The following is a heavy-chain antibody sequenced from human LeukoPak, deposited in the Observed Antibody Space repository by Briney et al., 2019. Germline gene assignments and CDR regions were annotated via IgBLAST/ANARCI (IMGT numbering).Heavy chain of an antibody. CDR2: INHSGST. Sequence: SETLSLTCAVYGGSFSGYYWSWIRQPPGKGLEWIGEINHSGSTNYNPSLKSRVTISVDTSKNQFSPKLSSVTAADTAVYYCARGRKDRGITMIVVVTKARGAFDIWGQGTMVTVSS. V-gene: IGHV4-34*01. D-gene: IGHD3-22*01. CDR3: ARGRKDRGITMIVVVTKARGAFDI. J-gene: IGHJ3*02. CDR1: GGSFSGYY.